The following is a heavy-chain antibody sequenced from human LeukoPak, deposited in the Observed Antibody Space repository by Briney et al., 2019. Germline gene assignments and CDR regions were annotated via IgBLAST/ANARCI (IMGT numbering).Heavy chain of an antibody. V-gene: IGHV4-59*01. D-gene: IGHD6-13*01. Sequence: SETLSLTCTVSGGSISSYYWSWIRQPPGKGLEWIGYIYYSGSTNYNPSLKSRVTISVDTSKNQFSLKLSSVTAADTAVYYCARSYSSSWYSGWYFDLWGRGTLVTVSS. CDR1: GGSISSYY. CDR2: IYYSGST. CDR3: ARSYSSSWYSGWYFDL. J-gene: IGHJ2*01.